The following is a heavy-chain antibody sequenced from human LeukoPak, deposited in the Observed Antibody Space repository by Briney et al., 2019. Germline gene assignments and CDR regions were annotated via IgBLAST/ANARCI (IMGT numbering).Heavy chain of an antibody. CDR1: GFTFSSYS. D-gene: IGHD3-9*01. J-gene: IGHJ6*03. Sequence: GGSLRLSCAASGFTFSSYSMNWVRQAPGKGLEWVSSISSSSSYIYYADSVKGRFTISRDNAKNSLYLQMNSLRAENTAVYYCARGTVILTSYPNPYYMDIWGKGTTVTVSS. V-gene: IGHV3-21*01. CDR3: ARGTVILTSYPNPYYMDI. CDR2: ISSSSSYI.